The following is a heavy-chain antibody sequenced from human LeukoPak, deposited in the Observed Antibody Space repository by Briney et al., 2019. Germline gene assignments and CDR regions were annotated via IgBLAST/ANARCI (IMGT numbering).Heavy chain of an antibody. D-gene: IGHD5-18*01. CDR3: AKDIGGYSFAADY. V-gene: IGHV3-43*02. Sequence: GRSLRLSCAASGLTFDDYAMHWVRQGPGKGLEWVSLISADGGMTYYADSVKGRFTIYRDNSKNSLYLQMNSLRTEDTALYYCAKDIGGYSFAADYWGQGTLVTVSS. J-gene: IGHJ4*02. CDR1: GLTFDDYA. CDR2: ISADGGMT.